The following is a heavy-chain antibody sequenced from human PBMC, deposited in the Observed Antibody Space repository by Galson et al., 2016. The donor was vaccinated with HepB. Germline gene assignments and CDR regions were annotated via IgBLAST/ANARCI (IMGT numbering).Heavy chain of an antibody. CDR3: ARVWAAARPEYYFYYGADV. V-gene: IGHV5-51*01. CDR1: GYNFSTYW. CDR2: IYPGDSDT. J-gene: IGHJ6*02. D-gene: IGHD6-6*01. Sequence: QSGAEVKKPGESLTISCQGSGYNFSTYWIGWVRQMPGKGLEWMALIYPGDSDTRYSPSFQGHVTISAAKSITTAYLQWSSLKASATAMYICARVWAAARPEYYFYYGADVWGQGTIVTVS.